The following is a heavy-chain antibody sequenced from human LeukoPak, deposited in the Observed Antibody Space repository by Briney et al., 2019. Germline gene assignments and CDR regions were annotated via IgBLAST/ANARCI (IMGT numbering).Heavy chain of an antibody. J-gene: IGHJ4*02. D-gene: IGHD3-10*01. V-gene: IGHV3-23*01. CDR2: ISGSGGST. CDR1: GFTFSSYA. CDR3: AREGGVWFGEFNFDY. Sequence: GGSLRLSCAASGFTFSSYAMSWVRQAPGKGLEWVSAISGSGGSTYYADSVKGRFTISRDNSKNTLSLQMNSLRAEDTAVYYCAREGGVWFGEFNFDYWGQGTLVTVSS.